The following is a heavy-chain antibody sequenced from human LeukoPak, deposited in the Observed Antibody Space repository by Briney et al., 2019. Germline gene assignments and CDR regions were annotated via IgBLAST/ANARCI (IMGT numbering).Heavy chain of an antibody. Sequence: SETLSLTCTVSGDSMSSSSYYWGWIRQPPGKGLEWIGNIYYSGSTYYNPSLKSRVTISVDTSKNQFSLKLSSVTAADTAVYYCARARIAAAEGYMDVWGKGTTVTVSS. D-gene: IGHD6-13*01. J-gene: IGHJ6*03. V-gene: IGHV4-39*07. CDR1: GDSMSSSSYY. CDR2: IYYSGST. CDR3: ARARIAAAEGYMDV.